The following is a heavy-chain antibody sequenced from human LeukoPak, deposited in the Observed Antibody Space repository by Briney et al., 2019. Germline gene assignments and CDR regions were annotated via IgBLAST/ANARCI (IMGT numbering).Heavy chain of an antibody. D-gene: IGHD6-25*01. V-gene: IGHV3-48*03. CDR1: GLTFSSYE. J-gene: IGHJ1*01. Sequence: GGSLRLSCAAAGLTFSSYEMCWVRQAPGKGLEWVSYISSDGTTIYYADAVKGRFTISTDNATNSLYLQIDSLTAEDTAIYYCAPTAAGPSTTINTAYFHGWGPGTLVSVSS. CDR2: ISSDGTTI. CDR3: APTAAGPSTTINTAYFHG.